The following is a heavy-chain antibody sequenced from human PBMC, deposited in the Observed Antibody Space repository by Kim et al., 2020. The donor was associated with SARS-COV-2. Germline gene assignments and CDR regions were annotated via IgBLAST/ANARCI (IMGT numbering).Heavy chain of an antibody. V-gene: IGHV1-69*13. D-gene: IGHD3-10*01. Sequence: SVKVSCKASGGTFSSYAISWVRQAPGQGLEWMGGIIPIFGTANYAQKFQGRVTITADESTSTAYMELSSLRSEDTAVYYCARAPQVRGVIFHYYGMDVWGQGTTVTVSS. CDR2: IIPIFGTA. CDR3: ARAPQVRGVIFHYYGMDV. J-gene: IGHJ6*02. CDR1: GGTFSSYA.